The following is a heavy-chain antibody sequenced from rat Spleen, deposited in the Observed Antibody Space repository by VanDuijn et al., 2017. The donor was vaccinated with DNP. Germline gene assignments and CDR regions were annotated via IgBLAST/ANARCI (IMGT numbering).Heavy chain of an antibody. CDR1: GFSLTDYS. Sequence: VQLKESGPGLVQPSQTLSLTCTVSGFSLTDYSVHWVRQPSGKGLEWMGVVWIGGTTHISSIFKSRGSINREPSRNQVFLEVNSLQSEGSATYYWARDGQWDYLDYWGQGVMVTVAS. J-gene: IGHJ2*01. CDR2: VWIGGTT. V-gene: IGHV2S63*01. D-gene: IGHD1-1*01. CDR3: ARDGQWDYLDY.